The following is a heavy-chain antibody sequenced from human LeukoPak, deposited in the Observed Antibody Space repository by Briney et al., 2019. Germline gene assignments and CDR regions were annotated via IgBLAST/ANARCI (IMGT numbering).Heavy chain of an antibody. CDR3: TRHSDKYCSGAGCYVNNFYGLDV. V-gene: IGHV3-73*01. CDR1: GFSFSGSA. Sequence: GGSLKLSCAASGFSFSGSAMPWVRQASGKGLEWVGRIRSRAKSYVSVYAASMEGRFTISRDDSQNTAYLEMNSLTTEDTAVYYCTRHSDKYCSGAGCYVNNFYGLDVWGQGTTVIVSS. J-gene: IGHJ6*02. D-gene: IGHD2-15*01. CDR2: IRSRAKSYVS.